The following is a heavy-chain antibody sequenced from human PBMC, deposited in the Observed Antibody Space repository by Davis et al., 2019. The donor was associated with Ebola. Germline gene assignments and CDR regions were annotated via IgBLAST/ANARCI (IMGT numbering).Heavy chain of an antibody. Sequence: GESLKISCAASGFTFSSHAMSWVRQAPGKGLEWVSTISGSDGSTYSADSVKGRFTISRDNSKNTLYLQMKSLRAEDTAVYYCAKRGERQWLPLDYWGQGTLVTVSS. CDR1: GFTFSSHA. D-gene: IGHD6-19*01. CDR3: AKRGERQWLPLDY. CDR2: ISGSDGST. J-gene: IGHJ4*02. V-gene: IGHV3-23*01.